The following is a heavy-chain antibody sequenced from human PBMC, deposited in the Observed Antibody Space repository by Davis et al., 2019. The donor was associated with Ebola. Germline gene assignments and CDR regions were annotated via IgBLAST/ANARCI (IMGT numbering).Heavy chain of an antibody. CDR2: ISAYNGNT. D-gene: IGHD6-19*01. V-gene: IGHV1-18*04. Sequence: AASVKVSCKASGYTFTSYYMHWVRQAPGQGLEWMGWISAYNGNTNYAQKLQGRVTMTTDTSTSTAYMELRSLRSEDTAVFFWARGKTVAGTRGLSWFDPWGPGTLVTVSS. CDR3: ARGKTVAGTRGLSWFDP. J-gene: IGHJ5*02. CDR1: GYTFTSYY.